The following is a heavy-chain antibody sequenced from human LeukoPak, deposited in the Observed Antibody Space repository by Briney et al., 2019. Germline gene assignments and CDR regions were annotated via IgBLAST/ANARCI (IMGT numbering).Heavy chain of an antibody. CDR1: GFTFSSYA. V-gene: IGHV3-23*01. J-gene: IGHJ4*02. D-gene: IGHD3-10*01. CDR3: AKDLYTYYYGSGSYYNPDY. CDR2: ITGSGGRT. Sequence: LAGGSLRLSCAASGFTFSSYAMSWVRRAPGKGLEWVSAITGSGGRTYYADSVKGRFTISRDNSKNTLYMQMNSLRAEDTAVYYCAKDLYTYYYGSGSYYNPDYWGQGTLVTVSS.